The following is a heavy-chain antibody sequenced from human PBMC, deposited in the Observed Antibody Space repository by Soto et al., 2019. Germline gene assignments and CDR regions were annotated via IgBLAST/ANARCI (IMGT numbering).Heavy chain of an antibody. D-gene: IGHD2-2*01. V-gene: IGHV1-3*01. CDR3: ARAGFCSTTSCSDAFDI. J-gene: IGHJ3*02. CDR1: GYTFTNFA. Sequence: QVQLVQSGAGVKKPWASGKGSFKGSGYTFTNFAFHWVRQAPGQRPEWIGWINAGNGNTKFSQRFQGRVTITRDTSANIAYMELSSLTSEDTAVYYCARAGFCSTTSCSDAFDIWGQGTMVTVSS. CDR2: INAGNGNT.